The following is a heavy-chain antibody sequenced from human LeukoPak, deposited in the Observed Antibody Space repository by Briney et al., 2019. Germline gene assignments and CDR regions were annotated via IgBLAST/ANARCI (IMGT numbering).Heavy chain of an antibody. D-gene: IGHD2-2*01. J-gene: IGHJ6*03. CDR2: IRSKANSYAT. V-gene: IGHV3-73*01. Sequence: GGSLRLSCAASGFTFSGSAMHWVRQASGKGLEWVGRIRSKANSYATAYAASVKGRFTISRDDSKNTAYLQMNSLKTEDTAVYYCTTAVGAAILYYYYMDVWGKGTTVTVSS. CDR3: TTAVGAAILYYYYMDV. CDR1: GFTFSGSA.